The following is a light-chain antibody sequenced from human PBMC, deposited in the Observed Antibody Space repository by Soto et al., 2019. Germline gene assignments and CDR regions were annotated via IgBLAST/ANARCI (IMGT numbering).Light chain of an antibody. CDR3: QQYKSYLYT. Sequence: DIPMTQSPSTLSASVGDRVTITCRASQSMSSWLAWYQQKPGKAPKLLIYDASSLESGVPSRFSGSGSGTEFTLTISSLQPEDFATYYCQQYKSYLYTFGQGTKLEIK. J-gene: IGKJ2*01. V-gene: IGKV1-5*01. CDR1: QSMSSW. CDR2: DAS.